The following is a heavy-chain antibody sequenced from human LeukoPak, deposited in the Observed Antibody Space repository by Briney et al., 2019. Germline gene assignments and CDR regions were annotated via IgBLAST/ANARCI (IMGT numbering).Heavy chain of an antibody. CDR3: AKGHTDSEWLYFDS. CDR2: IRGSGDST. CDR1: GFTFSTYA. J-gene: IGHJ4*02. D-gene: IGHD5-12*01. V-gene: IGHV3-23*01. Sequence: GGSLRLSCAASGFTFSTYAMSWVRQAPGKGLEWVSGIRGSGDSTYYADSVKGRFTISRDNSKNTLYLQMNSLRAEDTAVYYCAKGHTDSEWLYFDSWGQGSLVTVSS.